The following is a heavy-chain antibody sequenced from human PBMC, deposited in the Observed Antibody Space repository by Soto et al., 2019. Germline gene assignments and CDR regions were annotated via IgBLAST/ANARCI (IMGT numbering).Heavy chain of an antibody. Sequence: GASVKVSCKASGGTFSSYAISWVRQAPGQGLEWMGGIIPIFGTANYAQKFQGRVTITADESTSTAYMELSSLRSEDTAVYYCARESKDTGAIAYWGQGTLVTVSS. V-gene: IGHV1-69*13. CDR1: GGTFSSYA. D-gene: IGHD5-18*01. CDR2: IIPIFGTA. J-gene: IGHJ4*02. CDR3: ARESKDTGAIAY.